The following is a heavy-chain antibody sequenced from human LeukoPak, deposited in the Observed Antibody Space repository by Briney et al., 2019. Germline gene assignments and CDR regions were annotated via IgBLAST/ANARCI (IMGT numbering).Heavy chain of an antibody. V-gene: IGHV3-23*01. CDR1: GLTFSSYA. D-gene: IGHD6-25*01. J-gene: IGHJ4*02. CDR3: AKFFDPSGGASGWTWTMDC. Sequence: GGSLRLSCAASGLTFSSYAMTWVRQTPGKGLEWVAAISGSGGTTYYADFAKGRFSISRDNSENTLYLQMYSLRAEDTAVYHCAKFFDPSGGASGWTWTMDCWGQGTLVIVSS. CDR2: ISGSGGTT.